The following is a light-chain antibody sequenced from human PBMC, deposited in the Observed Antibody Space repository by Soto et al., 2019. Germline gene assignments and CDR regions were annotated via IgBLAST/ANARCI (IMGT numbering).Light chain of an antibody. CDR2: GAS. J-gene: IGKJ1*01. CDR1: HIVSSSY. Sequence: EIVLTQSPGTLSLSPGERATLSCRASHIVSSSYLAWYQQRPGQAPRLLIYGASSRATGIPDRFSGSGSGTEFTLTISRLEPEDFAVYYCQQYGSSSWTFGQGTKVDIK. V-gene: IGKV3-20*01. CDR3: QQYGSSSWT.